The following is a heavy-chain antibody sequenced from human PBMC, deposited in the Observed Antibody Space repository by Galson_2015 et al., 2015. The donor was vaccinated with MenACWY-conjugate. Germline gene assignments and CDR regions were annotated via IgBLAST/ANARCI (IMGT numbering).Heavy chain of an antibody. V-gene: IGHV3-74*03. CDR1: GFAFSNYC. Sequence: RLSCAASGFAFSNYCMHWVRQAPGKGLECVSRICAGGISIMYGDSVRGRFTISRDDAENTLYLQMDSLRADDTAVYFCVRGSSGWRGMDIWGQGTTVTVSS. D-gene: IGHD6-19*01. J-gene: IGHJ6*02. CDR2: ICAGGISI. CDR3: VRGSSGWRGMDI.